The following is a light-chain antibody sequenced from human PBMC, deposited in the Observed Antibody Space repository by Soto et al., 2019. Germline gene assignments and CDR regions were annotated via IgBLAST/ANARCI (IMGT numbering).Light chain of an antibody. CDR3: QQRNSWPPIT. CDR2: GAS. V-gene: IGKV3-11*01. J-gene: IGKJ5*01. CDR1: QSVSSY. Sequence: EIVMTHSPVTLSLSPGERATLSGSASQSVSSYLAWYQQKPGQAPRLLIYGASSRASGVPARFSGSGSGTDFTLTISSLEPEDFALYYCQQRNSWPPITFGQGTRLEIK.